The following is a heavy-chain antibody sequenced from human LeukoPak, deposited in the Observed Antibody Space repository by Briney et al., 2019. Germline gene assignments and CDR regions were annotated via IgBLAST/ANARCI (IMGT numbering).Heavy chain of an antibody. Sequence: PGGSLRLSCAASGFTFSSYGMTWVRQAPGKGLEWVAVIWYDGSNKYYADSVKGRFTISRDNSKNTLDLQMNSLRAEDTAVYYCARDEVPGAAGIDYWGQGTLVTVSS. CDR2: IWYDGSNK. V-gene: IGHV3-33*01. CDR1: GFTFSSYG. J-gene: IGHJ4*02. CDR3: ARDEVPGAAGIDY. D-gene: IGHD6-13*01.